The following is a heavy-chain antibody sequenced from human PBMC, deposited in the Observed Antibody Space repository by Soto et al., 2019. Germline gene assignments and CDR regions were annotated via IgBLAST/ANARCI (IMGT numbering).Heavy chain of an antibody. CDR1: GGSISSYY. Sequence: SETLSLTCTVSGGSISSYYWSWIRQPPGKGLEWIGYIYYSGSTNYNPSLKSRVTISVDTSKNQFSLKLSSVTAADTAVYYCARESPQAATWNDAYYYGMDVWGQGTTVTVSS. CDR2: IYYSGST. V-gene: IGHV4-59*01. J-gene: IGHJ6*02. CDR3: ARESPQAATWNDAYYYGMDV. D-gene: IGHD1-1*01.